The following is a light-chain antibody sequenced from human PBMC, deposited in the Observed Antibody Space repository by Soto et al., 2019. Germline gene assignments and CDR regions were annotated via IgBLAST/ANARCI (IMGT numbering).Light chain of an antibody. CDR1: RSVNNY. CDR3: QQRGNWPWLT. Sequence: EIVLRQSPGTLSLSPGARATLSCRASRSVNNYLAWYQQRPGQAPRLLIYDASNRATGIPARFSGSGSGTDFAFTISSLEPEDSAVYYCQQRGNWPWLTVGGGTRVEIK. CDR2: DAS. V-gene: IGKV3-11*01. J-gene: IGKJ4*01.